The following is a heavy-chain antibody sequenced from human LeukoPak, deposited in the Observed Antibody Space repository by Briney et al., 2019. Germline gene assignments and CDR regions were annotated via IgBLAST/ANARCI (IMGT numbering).Heavy chain of an antibody. CDR3: ARVERQWLALGAFDI. Sequence: PGGSLRLSCAASGFTFSSYWMHWVRQAPGKGLVWVSRINSDGSSTSYADSVKGRFTISRDNAKNTLYLQMNSLRAEDAAVYYCARVERQWLALGAFDIWGQGTMVTVSS. D-gene: IGHD6-19*01. J-gene: IGHJ3*02. CDR1: GFTFSSYW. CDR2: INSDGSST. V-gene: IGHV3-74*01.